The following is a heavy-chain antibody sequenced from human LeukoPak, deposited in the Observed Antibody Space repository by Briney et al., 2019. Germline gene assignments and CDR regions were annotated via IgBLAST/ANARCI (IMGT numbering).Heavy chain of an antibody. V-gene: IGHV3-23*01. CDR3: AKVGTYSSYGEYFDY. CDR1: GFTFSTYA. CDR2: ISGSGGST. J-gene: IGHJ4*02. Sequence: GGSLRLSCAASGFTFSTYAMHWVRQAPGKGLEWVSAISGSGGSTYYADSVKGRFTISRDNSKNTLYLQMNSLRAEDTAVYYCAKVGTYSSYGEYFDYWGQGTLVTVSS. D-gene: IGHD6-6*01.